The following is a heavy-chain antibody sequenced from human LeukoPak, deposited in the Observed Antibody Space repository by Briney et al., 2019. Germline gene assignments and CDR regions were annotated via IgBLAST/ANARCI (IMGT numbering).Heavy chain of an antibody. CDR1: GFTFSSYE. D-gene: IGHD3-3*01. CDR2: TRNKANSYTT. V-gene: IGHV3-72*01. Sequence: GGSLRLSCAASGFTFSSYEMNWVRQAPGKGLEWVGRTRNKANSYTTEYAASVKGRFTISRDDSKNSLYLQMNSLKTEDTAVYYCARGFWSGSAGFDYWGQGTLVTVSS. J-gene: IGHJ4*02. CDR3: ARGFWSGSAGFDY.